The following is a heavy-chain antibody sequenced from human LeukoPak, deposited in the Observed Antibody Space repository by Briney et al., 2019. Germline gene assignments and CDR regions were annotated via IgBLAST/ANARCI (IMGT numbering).Heavy chain of an antibody. CDR2: IVVGSGNT. V-gene: IGHV1-58*01. Sequence: TSVKVSCKASGFTFSNSAVQRVRQARGQRLEWIGWIVVGSGNTNYAQKFQERVTITRDMSTSTAYMELSSLRSEDTAMYYCARGIIGVHDYWGQGTLVTVSS. J-gene: IGHJ4*02. D-gene: IGHD3-10*01. CDR3: ARGIIGVHDY. CDR1: GFTFSNSA.